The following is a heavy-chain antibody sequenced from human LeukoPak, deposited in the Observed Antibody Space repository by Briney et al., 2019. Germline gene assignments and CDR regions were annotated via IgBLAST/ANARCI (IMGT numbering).Heavy chain of an antibody. CDR3: ARMVVAASVSRGYNWFDP. D-gene: IGHD2-15*01. V-gene: IGHV4-59*07. J-gene: IGHJ5*02. CDR1: VGFISSCY. CDR2: NYYSGST. Sequence: PGVTQSLTCSVWVGFISSCYWSWIREPPGRGLEWIGYNYYSGSTNYNPSLKSRVTISVDTSKNQFSLKLSSVTAEDTAVYYCARMVVAASVSRGYNWFDPWGQGTLVTVSS.